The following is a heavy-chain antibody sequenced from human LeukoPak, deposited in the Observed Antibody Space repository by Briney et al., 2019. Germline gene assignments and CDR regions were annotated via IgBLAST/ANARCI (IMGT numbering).Heavy chain of an antibody. CDR3: ARASAEYSNSWSFDY. D-gene: IGHD6-13*01. CDR1: GGSISSGGYS. Sequence: SQTLSLTCAVSGGSISSGGYSWSWIRQPPGKGLEWIGSFYYRGSRTTHYNPSLKSRVTISVDTSTNQFSLKLSSVTAADTAVFYCARASAEYSNSWSFDYWGQGALVTVSS. J-gene: IGHJ4*02. CDR2: FYYRGSRTT. V-gene: IGHV4-39*07.